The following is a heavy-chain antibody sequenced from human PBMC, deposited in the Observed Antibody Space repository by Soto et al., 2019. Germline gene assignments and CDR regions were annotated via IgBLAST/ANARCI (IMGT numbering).Heavy chain of an antibody. D-gene: IGHD3-22*01. Sequence: SETLSLTCTVSGGSISSGGYYWSWIRQHPGKGLEWIGYIYYSGSTYYNPSLKSRVTISVDTSKNQFSLKLSSVTAADTAVYYCARIGNGLDYYDSSGSTTGGWFDPWGQGTLVTVSS. CDR2: IYYSGST. CDR1: GGSISSGGYY. CDR3: ARIGNGLDYYDSSGSTTGGWFDP. V-gene: IGHV4-31*03. J-gene: IGHJ5*02.